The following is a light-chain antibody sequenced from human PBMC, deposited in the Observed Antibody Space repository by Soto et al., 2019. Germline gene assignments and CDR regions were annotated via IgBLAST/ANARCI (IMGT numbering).Light chain of an antibody. CDR3: QHYKMYSPWT. Sequence: AIQMTQYPSSLSASVGDRVTITCRASQGIRDDLGWYQQKPGKAPKLLIYAASSLQSGVPSRFSGSGSGTEFTLTISSLQPDDFATYYCQHYKMYSPWTFGQGTKVDIK. V-gene: IGKV1-6*01. CDR1: QGIRDD. CDR2: AAS. J-gene: IGKJ1*01.